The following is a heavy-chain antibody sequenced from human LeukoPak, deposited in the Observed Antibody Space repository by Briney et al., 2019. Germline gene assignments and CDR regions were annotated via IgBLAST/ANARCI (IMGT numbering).Heavy chain of an antibody. CDR1: GFTFSNAW. D-gene: IGHD1-14*01. Sequence: GGSLRFSCAASGFTFSNAWMSWVRQAPGKGLEWVGRIKSKTDGGTTDYAAPVKGRFTISRDDSKNTLYLQMNSLKTEDTAVYYCTTDPTQPYYFDYWGQGTLVTVSS. CDR2: IKSKTDGGTT. J-gene: IGHJ4*02. CDR3: TTDPTQPYYFDY. V-gene: IGHV3-15*01.